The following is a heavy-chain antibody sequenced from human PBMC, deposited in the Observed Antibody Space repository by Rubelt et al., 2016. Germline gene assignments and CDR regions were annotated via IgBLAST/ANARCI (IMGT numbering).Heavy chain of an antibody. CDR2: SGST. CDR3: ASESRGGYCIGGSCYPPVGFDY. D-gene: IGHD2-15*01. V-gene: IGHV4-31*02. Sequence: SGSTYYNPSLKSRVTISVDTSKNQFSLKLSSVTAADTAVYYCASESRGGYCIGGSCYPPVGFDYWGQGTLVTVSS. J-gene: IGHJ4*02.